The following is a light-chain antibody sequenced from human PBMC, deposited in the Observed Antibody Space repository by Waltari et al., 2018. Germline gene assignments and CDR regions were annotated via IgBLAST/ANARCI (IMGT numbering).Light chain of an antibody. CDR2: KNN. CDR1: SSNIGSNY. J-gene: IGLJ2*01. CDR3: AAWDDSLLRQVI. V-gene: IGLV1-47*01. Sequence: QSVLTQPPSASGAPGQRVPISCSGSSSNIGSNYVDWYQQLPGTAPKLLIYKNNQRPSGVPDRFSVSKSGTSAFLAISGLRSEDEADYYCAAWDDSLLRQVIFGGGTKLTVL.